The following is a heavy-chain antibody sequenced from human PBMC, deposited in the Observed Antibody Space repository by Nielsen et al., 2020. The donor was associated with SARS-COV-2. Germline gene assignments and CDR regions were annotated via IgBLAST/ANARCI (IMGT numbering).Heavy chain of an antibody. V-gene: IGHV4-59*01. Sequence: SETLSLTCTVSGGSISTYYWNWIRQPPGKGLEWIGYIYYSGSTKYNPSLKSRVTVSLDTSKNQFSLKLSSATAADTAVYYCARSFGDYEGGTYYYYYGMDVWGQGTTGTVSS. D-gene: IGHD4-17*01. CDR1: GGSISTYY. J-gene: IGHJ6*02. CDR2: IYYSGST. CDR3: ARSFGDYEGGTYYYYYGMDV.